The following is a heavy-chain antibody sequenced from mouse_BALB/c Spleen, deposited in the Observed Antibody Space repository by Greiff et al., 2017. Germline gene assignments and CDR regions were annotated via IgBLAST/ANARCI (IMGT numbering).Heavy chain of an antibody. D-gene: IGHD2-14*01. V-gene: IGHV3-6*02. CDR2: ISYDGSN. Sequence: EVQRVESGPGLVKPSQSLSLTCSVTGYSITSGYYWNWIRQFPGNKLEWMGYISYDGSNNYNPSLKNRISITRDTSKNQFFLKLNSVTTEDTATYYCARAQRYDYWFAYWGQGTLVTVSA. J-gene: IGHJ3*01. CDR3: ARAQRYDYWFAY. CDR1: GYSITSGYY.